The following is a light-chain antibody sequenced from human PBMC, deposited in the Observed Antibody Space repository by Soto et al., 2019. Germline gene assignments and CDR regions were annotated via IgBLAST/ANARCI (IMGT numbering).Light chain of an antibody. J-gene: IGLJ1*01. Sequence: QSALTQPASVSGSPVQSITISCTGTSSDVGGYNYVSWYQHHPGKAPKLIIYDVTNRPSGVSNPFSGSKSGNTASLTISGLQPEDEADYYCSSYTTSNTRQIVFGTGTRSPS. CDR3: SSYTTSNTRQIV. CDR2: DVT. CDR1: SSDVGGYNY. V-gene: IGLV2-14*03.